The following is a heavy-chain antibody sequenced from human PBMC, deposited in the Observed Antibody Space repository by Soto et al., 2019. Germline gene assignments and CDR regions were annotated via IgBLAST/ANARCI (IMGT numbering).Heavy chain of an antibody. CDR3: ARVYCSSSSCYYFDY. J-gene: IGHJ4*02. V-gene: IGHV3-7*01. Sequence: GGSLRLSCAASGFIFNSYWMGWVRQAPGKGLEWVANINQDGSEKYYVDSVKGRFTISRDNAKNSLYLQMNSLRAEDTAVYYCARVYCSSSSCYYFDYWGQGTLVTVSS. CDR2: INQDGSEK. D-gene: IGHD2-2*01. CDR1: GFIFNSYW.